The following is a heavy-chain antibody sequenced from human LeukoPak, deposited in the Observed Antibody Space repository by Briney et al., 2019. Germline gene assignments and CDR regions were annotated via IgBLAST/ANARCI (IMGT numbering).Heavy chain of an antibody. V-gene: IGHV4-38-2*02. D-gene: IGHD6-6*01. CDR2: INHSGST. CDR3: ARIRYSSSSGRYYYMDV. Sequence: PSETLSLTCTVSGYSISSGYYWSWIRQPPGKGLEWIGEINHSGSTNYNPSLKSRVTISVDTSKNQFSLKLSSVTAADTAVYYCARIRYSSSSGRYYYMDVWGKGTTVTVSS. J-gene: IGHJ6*03. CDR1: GYSISSGYY.